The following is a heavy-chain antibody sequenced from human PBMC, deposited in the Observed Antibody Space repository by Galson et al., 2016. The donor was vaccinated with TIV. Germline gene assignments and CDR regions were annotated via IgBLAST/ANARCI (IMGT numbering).Heavy chain of an antibody. D-gene: IGHD3-3*01. CDR3: ARSGVAIYSSITGFEDHFDY. CDR1: EFTFGRYT. J-gene: IGHJ4*02. V-gene: IGHV3-21*01. Sequence: SLRLSCAGSEFTFGRYTMNWVRQAPGKGLEWVSTISSTSIYIYYADSVRGRFTISRDNAKNSVFLQMNSLRAEDTAVYYCARSGVAIYSSITGFEDHFDYWGQGALVTVSS. CDR2: ISSTSIYI.